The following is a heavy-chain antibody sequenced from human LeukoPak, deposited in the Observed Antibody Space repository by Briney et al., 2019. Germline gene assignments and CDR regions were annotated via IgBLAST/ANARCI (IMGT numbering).Heavy chain of an antibody. D-gene: IGHD6-19*01. CDR2: IYYSGST. V-gene: IGHV4-39*01. Sequence: PSETLSLTCTVSGGSISSSSYYWGWIRQPPGMGLEWIGSIYYSGSTYYNPSLKSRVTISVDTSKNQFSLKLSSVTAADTAVYYCARHWSSGWSYLVYWGQGTLVTVSS. CDR1: GGSISSSSYY. J-gene: IGHJ4*02. CDR3: ARHWSSGWSYLVY.